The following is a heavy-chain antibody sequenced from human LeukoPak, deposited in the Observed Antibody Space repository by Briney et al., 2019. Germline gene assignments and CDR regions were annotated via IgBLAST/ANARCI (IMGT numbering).Heavy chain of an antibody. Sequence: TGGSLRLSCTASGFTFGDYAMSWVRQAPGKGLEWVGFIRSKAYGGTTEYAASVKGRFTISRDDSKSIAYLQMNSLKTEDTAVYYCTRERLIRSIFGVVRMGVWGQGTTVTVSS. D-gene: IGHD3-3*01. V-gene: IGHV3-49*04. J-gene: IGHJ6*02. CDR1: GFTFGDYA. CDR3: TRERLIRSIFGVVRMGV. CDR2: IRSKAYGGTT.